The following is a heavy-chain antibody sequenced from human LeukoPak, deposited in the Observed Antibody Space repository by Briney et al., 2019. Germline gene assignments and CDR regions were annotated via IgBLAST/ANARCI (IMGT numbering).Heavy chain of an antibody. Sequence: GGSVRLSCAASGFTFSSCAMSWARQAPGKGLEWISAISGSGGSTYCADSMKCRFTISRDDSKNTLYLQMNSLRADDTAVYYCAKNKRTSAYASIDYGGQATLATVSS. CDR1: GFTFSSCA. V-gene: IGHV3-23*01. CDR2: ISGSGGST. D-gene: IGHD2-2*01. CDR3: AKNKRTSAYASIDY. J-gene: IGHJ4*02.